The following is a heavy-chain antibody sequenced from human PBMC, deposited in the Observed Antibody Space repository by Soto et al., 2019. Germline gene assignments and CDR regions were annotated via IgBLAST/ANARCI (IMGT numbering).Heavy chain of an antibody. CDR3: ARDTEEYYYDSSGYYFPPPMDV. CDR1: GYTFTSYA. Sequence: ASVKLSCKASGYTFTSYAMHWVRQAPGQRLEWMGRINAGNGNTKYSQKFQGRVTITRDTSASTAYMELSSLRSEDTAVYYCARDTEEYYYDSSGYYFPPPMDVWGKGTTVTVSS. J-gene: IGHJ6*03. CDR2: INAGNGNT. D-gene: IGHD3-22*01. V-gene: IGHV1-3*01.